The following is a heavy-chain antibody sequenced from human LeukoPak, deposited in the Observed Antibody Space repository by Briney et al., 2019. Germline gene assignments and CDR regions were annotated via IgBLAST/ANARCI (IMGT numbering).Heavy chain of an antibody. CDR3: ARDQYSGSLDY. V-gene: IGHV4-30-4*01. CDR1: GDSISSGDYY. D-gene: IGHD1-26*01. CDR2: IYYSGST. J-gene: IGHJ4*02. Sequence: PSETLSLTCTVSGDSISSGDYYWSWIRQPPGKGLEWIGYIYYSGSTYYNPSLKSRPTISIDTSKNQFSLKLSSVTAADTAVYYCARDQYSGSLDYWGQGTLVTVSS.